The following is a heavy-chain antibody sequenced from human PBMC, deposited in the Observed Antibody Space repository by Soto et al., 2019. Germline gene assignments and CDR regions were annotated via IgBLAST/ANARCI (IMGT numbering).Heavy chain of an antibody. D-gene: IGHD5-18*01. CDR3: ASPWDTAMVPTWYN. V-gene: IGHV3-7*03. J-gene: IGHJ4*02. Sequence: GGSLRLSCAASGFTCSTYSMSWVRQAPGKGLEWVANINKNGGDKYYVDSVKGRLTISRDNAKNSLYLQMNSLRDADTAVYFCASPWDTAMVPTWYNWGQRSMVGISS. CDR1: GFTCSTYS. CDR2: INKNGGDK.